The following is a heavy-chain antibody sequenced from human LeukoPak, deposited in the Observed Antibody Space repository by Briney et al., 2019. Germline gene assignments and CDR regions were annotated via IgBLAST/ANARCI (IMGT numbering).Heavy chain of an antibody. Sequence: PSETLSLTCSVSGDSISTTGYYWAWIRQPPGKGLEWIGSTSYTGSTYYSPSLRSRVPISVDTSQNQISLNLYSMTAADTAVYYCARHLSLQGFLSVGGAANWFDPWGQGTLVTVSS. V-gene: IGHV4-39*01. CDR1: GDSISTTGYY. J-gene: IGHJ5*02. D-gene: IGHD3-10*01. CDR2: TSYTGST. CDR3: ARHLSLQGFLSVGGAANWFDP.